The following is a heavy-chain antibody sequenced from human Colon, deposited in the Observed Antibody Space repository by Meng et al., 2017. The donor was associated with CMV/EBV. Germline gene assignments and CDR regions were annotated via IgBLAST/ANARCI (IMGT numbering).Heavy chain of an antibody. CDR2: IPSDNNYI. V-gene: IGHV3-21*01. D-gene: IGHD6-13*01. CDR1: GFTFSTYS. J-gene: IGHJ6*02. CDR3: ARGLGYSRSTIYYYYTMDV. Sequence: GESLKISCVASGFTFSTYSMNWVRQAPGKGLEWVSSIPSDNNYIYYADSVKGRFTISRDNAKNSLYLQMNSLRAEDTAVYYCARGLGYSRSTIYYYYTMDVWGQGTTVTVSS.